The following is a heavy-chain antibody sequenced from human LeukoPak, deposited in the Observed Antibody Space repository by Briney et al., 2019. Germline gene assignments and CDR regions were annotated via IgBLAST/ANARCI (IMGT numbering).Heavy chain of an antibody. CDR2: IFYRGSI. D-gene: IGHD3/OR15-3a*01. J-gene: IGHJ3*02. Sequence: SETLSLTCTVSGGSISNYYWSWIRQPPGKGLEWIGYIFYRGSIDYSPSPQSRVTISVDTSKNHLSLRLASVTAADTAVYFCARGVVLGQDDAFDIWGRGTMVTVSS. V-gene: IGHV4-59*12. CDR3: ARGVVLGQDDAFDI. CDR1: GGSISNYY.